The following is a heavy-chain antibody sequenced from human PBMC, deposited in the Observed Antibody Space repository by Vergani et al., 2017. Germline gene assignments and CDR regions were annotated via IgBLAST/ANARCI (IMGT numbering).Heavy chain of an antibody. CDR3: ARSKLRSTSRVSGAKKHDAFDS. D-gene: IGHD2-2*01. J-gene: IGHJ3*02. CDR1: GGSFSGYY. CDR2: INHSGST. V-gene: IGHV4-34*01. Sequence: QVQLQQWGAGLLKPSETLSLTCAVYGGSFSGYYWSWIRQPPGKGLEWIGEINHSGSTNYNPSLKRRVTITVDTSTNQFSLKRSSVTDADTAVYYCARSKLRSTSRVSGAKKHDAFDSWGQGTMVTVSS.